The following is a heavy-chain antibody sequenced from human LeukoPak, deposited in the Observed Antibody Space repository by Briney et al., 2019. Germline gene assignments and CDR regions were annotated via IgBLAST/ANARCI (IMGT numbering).Heavy chain of an antibody. Sequence: GGSLRLSCAASGFTFRSYAMSWVRQAPGKGLEGFSSITGSAATTYYADSVKGRFTISRDNSKNTLYLQINSLRAEDTAVYYCAKDPSDVNAFDIWGQGTMVTVSS. J-gene: IGHJ3*02. CDR1: GFTFRSYA. CDR3: AKDPSDVNAFDI. V-gene: IGHV3-23*01. CDR2: ITGSAATT.